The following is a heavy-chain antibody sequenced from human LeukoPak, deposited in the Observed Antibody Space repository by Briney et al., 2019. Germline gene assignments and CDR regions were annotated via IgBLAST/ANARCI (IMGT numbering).Heavy chain of an antibody. CDR3: ARHDYYGSLNWFDP. J-gene: IGHJ5*02. Sequence: PSETLSLTCIVSGGSLNSPNYYWGWIRQPPGKGLEWFGTIYYSGTTYYNPSLKSRLTISLDTSKKQFSLKLTSVTPAGTAVYYCARHDYYGSLNWFDPWGQGTLITVSS. CDR1: GGSLNSPNYY. CDR2: IYYSGTT. D-gene: IGHD3-10*01. V-gene: IGHV4-39*01.